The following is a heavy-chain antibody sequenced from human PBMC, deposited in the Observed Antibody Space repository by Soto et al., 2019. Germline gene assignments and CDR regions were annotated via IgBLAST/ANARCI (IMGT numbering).Heavy chain of an antibody. V-gene: IGHV4-59*08. Sequence: SATLSLTCTVSGGSISSYYWSWIRQPPGKGLEWIGYIYYSGSTNYNPSLKSRVTISVDTSKNHFSLKLSSVTAADTAVYYCARSHIVPRLFIYPYDYWGQGTLVTVS. CDR1: GGSISSYY. D-gene: IGHD5-12*01. J-gene: IGHJ4*02. CDR3: ARSHIVPRLFIYPYDY. CDR2: IYYSGST.